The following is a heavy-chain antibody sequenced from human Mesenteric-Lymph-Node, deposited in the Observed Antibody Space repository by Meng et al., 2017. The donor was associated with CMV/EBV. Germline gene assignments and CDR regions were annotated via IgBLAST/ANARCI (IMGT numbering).Heavy chain of an antibody. V-gene: IGHV4-59*01. CDR3: ARGYSSGFFDY. J-gene: IGHJ4*02. CDR2: IYYSGST. D-gene: IGHD6-19*01. CDR1: GGSISGYY. Sequence: GSLRLSCTVSGGSISGYYWSWIRRPPGKGLEWIGYIYYSGSTNYNPSLKSRVTISVDTTKNQFSLKLSSVTAADTAVYYCARGYSSGFFDYWGQGTLVTVSS.